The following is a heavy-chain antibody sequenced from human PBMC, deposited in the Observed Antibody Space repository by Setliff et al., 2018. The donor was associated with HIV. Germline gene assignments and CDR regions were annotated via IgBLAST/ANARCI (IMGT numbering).Heavy chain of an antibody. CDR2: IIPILGIA. CDR3: VLYSTGASRFDY. D-gene: IGHD2-8*01. J-gene: IGHJ4*02. Sequence: GASVKVSCKASGGAFSSYALSWVRQAPGQGLEWMGGIIPILGIANYAQKFQGRVTITADKSTSTAYMELSSLRSEDTAVYYCVLYSTGASRFDYWGQGTLVTVSS. V-gene: IGHV1-69*10. CDR1: GGAFSSYA.